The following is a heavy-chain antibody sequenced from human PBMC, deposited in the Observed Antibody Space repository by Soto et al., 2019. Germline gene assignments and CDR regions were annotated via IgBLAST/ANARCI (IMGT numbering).Heavy chain of an antibody. V-gene: IGHV4-59*08. CDR2: IYYSGST. CDR1: GGYISGYD. J-gene: IGHJ4*02. CDR3: ARLQYYFDY. Sequence: SVTLCVTCTVAGGYISGYDWSWIRQPPGKGLEWIGYIYYSGSTNYNPSLKSRVTISVDTSKNQFSLKLSSVTAADTAVYYCARLQYYFDYWGQGTLVTVSS.